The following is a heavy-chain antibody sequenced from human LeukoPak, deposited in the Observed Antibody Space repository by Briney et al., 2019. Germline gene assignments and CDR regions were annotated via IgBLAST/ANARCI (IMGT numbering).Heavy chain of an antibody. CDR1: GFTFSNYS. CDR2: ISRSSSYI. Sequence: MTGGSLRLSCVVSGFTFSNYSMNWVRQAPGKGLEWVSSISRSSSYIYYADSVKGRFTISRDNAKNSLYLQMNSLRAEDTAVYYCARDGWGSSGYYYVVDLFDYWGQGTLVTVSS. J-gene: IGHJ4*02. V-gene: IGHV3-21*01. D-gene: IGHD3-22*01. CDR3: ARDGWGSSGYYYVVDLFDY.